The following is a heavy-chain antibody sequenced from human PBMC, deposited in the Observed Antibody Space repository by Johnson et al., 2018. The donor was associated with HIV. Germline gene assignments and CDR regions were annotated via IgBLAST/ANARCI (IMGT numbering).Heavy chain of an antibody. J-gene: IGHJ3*02. CDR1: GFTFSNYA. V-gene: IGHV3-30*04. CDR2: ISYDGSNK. Sequence: QVQLVESGGGVVQPGRSLRLSCAASGFTFSNYAMHWVRQAPGKGLEWVAVISYDGSNKYYAASVKGRFTISRDNSKNTLYLQMNSLRAEDTAVYYCARVQWLILDAFDIWGQGTMVTVSS. CDR3: ARVQWLILDAFDI. D-gene: IGHD6-19*01.